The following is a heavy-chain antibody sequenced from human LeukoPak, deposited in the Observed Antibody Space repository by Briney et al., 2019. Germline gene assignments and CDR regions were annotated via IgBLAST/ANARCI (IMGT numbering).Heavy chain of an antibody. Sequence: GRSLRLSCAASGFTFDDYAMHWVRQAPGKGLEWVSGISWNSGSIGYADSVKGRFTISRDNAKNSLYLQMNSLRAEDTALYYCAKDGYCSGGSCYRDYWGQGTLVTVSS. V-gene: IGHV3-9*01. D-gene: IGHD2-15*01. CDR1: GFTFDDYA. J-gene: IGHJ4*02. CDR3: AKDGYCSGGSCYRDY. CDR2: ISWNSGSI.